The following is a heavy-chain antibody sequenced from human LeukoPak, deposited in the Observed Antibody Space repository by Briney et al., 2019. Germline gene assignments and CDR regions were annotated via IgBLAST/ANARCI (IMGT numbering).Heavy chain of an antibody. J-gene: IGHJ4*02. D-gene: IGHD3-10*01. V-gene: IGHV3-7*01. CDR2: IKVDGSEK. CDR3: VIYRPLRSGTLGY. CDR1: GFSFSRSW. Sequence: PGGSLRLSCVASGFSFSRSWMSWVRQAPGKGLEWVANIKVDGSEKHYLDSVEGRFIISRDNAKNSLHLQMNNLRAEDTAEYYCVIYRPLRSGTLGYWAQGTLVSVSS.